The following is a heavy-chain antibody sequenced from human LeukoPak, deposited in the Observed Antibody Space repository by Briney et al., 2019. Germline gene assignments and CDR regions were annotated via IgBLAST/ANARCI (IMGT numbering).Heavy chain of an antibody. D-gene: IGHD2-2*03. CDR3: ARSIGYCSSTSCPFDY. V-gene: IGHV1-69*01. CDR1: GGTFSSYA. Sequence: GASVKVSCKASGGTFSSYAISWVRQAPGQGLEWMGGIIPIFGTANYAQKFQGRVTITADESTSTAYMELSSLRSEDTAVYYCARSIGYCSSTSCPFDYWGQVTLVTVSS. CDR2: IIPIFGTA. J-gene: IGHJ4*02.